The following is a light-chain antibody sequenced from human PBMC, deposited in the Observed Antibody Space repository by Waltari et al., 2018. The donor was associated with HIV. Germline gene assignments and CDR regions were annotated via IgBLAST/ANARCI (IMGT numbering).Light chain of an antibody. CDR2: KAS. V-gene: IGKV1-5*03. Sequence: DIQVTQSRSPLSAPVGDRVTITCRASQSISSWLAWYQQKPGKAPKLLIYKASSLEIGVTSRFSGSGSGTEFTLTSSSLQPDEFATYYCQQYNSSYTFGQGTKLEIK. CDR1: QSISSW. CDR3: QQYNSSYT. J-gene: IGKJ2*01.